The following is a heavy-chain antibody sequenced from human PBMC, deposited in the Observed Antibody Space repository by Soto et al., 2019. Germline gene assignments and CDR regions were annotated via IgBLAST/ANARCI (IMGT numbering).Heavy chain of an antibody. J-gene: IGHJ4*02. CDR2: IGTTGDT. Sequence: PGGSLKLSCSASGFLFSSYDMHWVRQGPGKGLEWVSAIGTTGDTNYAGSVRGRFTISRENAKNSLYLQMNSLRAGDTAIYFCSRAIGPTLFDYWGQGALVTVSS. CDR3: SRAIGPTLFDY. V-gene: IGHV3-13*04. CDR1: GFLFSSYD. D-gene: IGHD3-22*01.